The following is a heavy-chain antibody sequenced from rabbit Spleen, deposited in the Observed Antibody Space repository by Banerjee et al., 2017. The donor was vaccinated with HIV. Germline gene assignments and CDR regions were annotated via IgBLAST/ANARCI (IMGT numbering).Heavy chain of an antibody. Sequence: QSLEESGGDLVKPGASLTLTCTASGIDFSSRNYMCWVRQAPGKGLEWIGCIDAGNGATDYATWAKGRFTISKTSSTTVTLQMTSLTAADTATYFCARGTYAIISDDFYLWGPGTLVTVS. V-gene: IGHV1S40*01. J-gene: IGHJ4*01. CDR1: GIDFSSRNY. D-gene: IGHD1-1*01. CDR3: ARGTYAIISDDFYL. CDR2: IDAGNGAT.